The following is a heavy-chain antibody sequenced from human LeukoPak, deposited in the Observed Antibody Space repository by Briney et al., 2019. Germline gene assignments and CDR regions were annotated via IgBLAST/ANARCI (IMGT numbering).Heavy chain of an antibody. CDR2: INHSGST. CDR1: GGCFSGYY. CDR3: ATLLGPVDTAMVSQRGGY. V-gene: IGHV4-34*01. Sequence: ETPSLTLAVYGGCFSGYYWRWIRQPPRKGLEGIGEINHSGSTNYNPSLKSRVTISVDTSKNQFSLKLSSVTAADTAVYYCATLLGPVDTAMVSQRGGYWGQGTLVTVSS. J-gene: IGHJ4*02. D-gene: IGHD5-18*01.